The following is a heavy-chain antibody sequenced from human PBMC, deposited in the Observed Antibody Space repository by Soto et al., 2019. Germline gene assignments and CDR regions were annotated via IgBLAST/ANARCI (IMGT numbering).Heavy chain of an antibody. J-gene: IGHJ4*02. CDR2: IYYSGST. CDR3: ARATYYYDSSGYYGYYFDY. D-gene: IGHD3-22*01. CDR1: GGSISRYY. V-gene: IGHV4-59*01. Sequence: PLGTLSLTCTAAGGSISRYYGNWFRQTPGKGLEWIGYIYYSGSTNYNSSLKSRVTISVDTSKNQLSLKLSSVTAADTAVYYCARATYYYDSSGYYGYYFDYWGQGTLVTVSS.